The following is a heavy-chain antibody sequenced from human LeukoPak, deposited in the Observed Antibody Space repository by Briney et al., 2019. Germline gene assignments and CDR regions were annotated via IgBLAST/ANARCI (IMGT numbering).Heavy chain of an antibody. CDR3: ARVRNSGFRYVDS. CDR2: ISAYNGNT. J-gene: IGHJ4*02. V-gene: IGHV1-18*01. Sequence: ASVKVSCKASGYTFTNYAISWVRQAPGQGLEWVGWISAYNGNTNYAQKLQGRVTMTTDTSTSTAYMDLRSLRSDDTAVYYCARVRNSGFRYVDSWGQGALVTVSS. D-gene: IGHD5-12*01. CDR1: GYTFTNYA.